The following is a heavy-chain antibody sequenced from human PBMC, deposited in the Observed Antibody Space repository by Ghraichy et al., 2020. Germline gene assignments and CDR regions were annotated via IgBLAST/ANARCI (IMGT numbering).Heavy chain of an antibody. CDR2: IFHTGVT. J-gene: IGHJ5*02. V-gene: IGHV4-39*01. CDR1: GGSITRPDSF. Sequence: SETLSLTCTVSGGSITRPDSFWGWIRQPPGKGLEWIGSIFHTGVTEYKPSAKCRLTIAADTSKNQFSLNLNSVTAADTAVYYCARQQQLALPWFDPWGQGVLVTVSS. CDR3: ARQQQLALPWFDP. D-gene: IGHD6-13*01.